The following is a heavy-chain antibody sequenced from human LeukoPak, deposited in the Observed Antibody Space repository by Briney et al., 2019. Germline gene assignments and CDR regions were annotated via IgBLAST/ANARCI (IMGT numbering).Heavy chain of an antibody. CDR1: GFTFSSYG. CDR2: IRYDGSNK. D-gene: IGHD6-19*01. J-gene: IGHJ3*02. V-gene: IGHV3-30*02. Sequence: PGGSLRLSCAASGFTFSSYGIHWVRQAPGKGLEWVAFIRYDGSNKYYADSVKGRFTISRDNSKNTLYLQMNSLRAEDTAVYYCAKDSGYSSGSGDAFDIWGQGTMVTVSS. CDR3: AKDSGYSSGSGDAFDI.